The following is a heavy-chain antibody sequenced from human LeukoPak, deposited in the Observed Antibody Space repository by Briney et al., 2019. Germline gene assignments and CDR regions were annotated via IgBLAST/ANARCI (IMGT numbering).Heavy chain of an antibody. CDR1: GGSISSYY. J-gene: IGHJ4*02. V-gene: IGHV4-59*01. Sequence: PSETLSLTCTVSGGSISSYYWSWIRQPPGKGLEWIGYIYYSGSTNYNPSLKSRVTISVDTSKNQFSLKLSSVTAADTAVYYCARVGGITMIVVWGQGTLVTVSS. D-gene: IGHD3-22*01. CDR3: ARVGGITMIVV. CDR2: IYYSGST.